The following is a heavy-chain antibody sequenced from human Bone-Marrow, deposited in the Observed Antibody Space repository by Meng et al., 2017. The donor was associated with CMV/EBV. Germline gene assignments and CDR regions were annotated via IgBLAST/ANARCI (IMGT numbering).Heavy chain of an antibody. J-gene: IGHJ4*02. D-gene: IGHD5-12*01. Sequence: EPLDLPFAAAGSTVSSYYMSWVRQAPGKGLEWVSVIYSGGSTYYADSVKGRFTISRDNSKNTLYLQMNSLRAEDTAVYYCASTTVLYSGYEGAANDNWGQGTLVTVSS. CDR1: GSTVSSYY. CDR2: IYSGGST. CDR3: ASTTVLYSGYEGAANDN. V-gene: IGHV3-66*02.